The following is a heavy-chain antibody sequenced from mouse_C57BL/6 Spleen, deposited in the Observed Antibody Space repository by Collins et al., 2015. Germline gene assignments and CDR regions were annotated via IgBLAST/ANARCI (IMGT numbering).Heavy chain of an antibody. D-gene: IGHD1-2*01. V-gene: IGHV1-55*01. Sequence: QVQLQQPGAELVKPGTSVKLSCKASGYNFTSYWINWVKLRPGQGLEWIGDIYPGSGSTNYNEKFKSKATLTVDTSSSTAYMQLSSLASEDSALYYCARRRDGYWAMDYWGQGTSVTVSS. CDR1: GYNFTSYW. CDR3: ARRRDGYWAMDY. J-gene: IGHJ4*01. CDR2: IYPGSGST.